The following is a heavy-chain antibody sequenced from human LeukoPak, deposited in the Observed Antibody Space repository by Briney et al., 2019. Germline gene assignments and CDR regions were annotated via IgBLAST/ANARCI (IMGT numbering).Heavy chain of an antibody. CDR2: IDWDDEK. Sequence: SGPALVKPTQTLRLTCTFSGFSLSTSGMCVSWIRQPQGKALEWLAVIDWDDEKYYRTSLKTRLTITKDTSENQVALTMTNMDPVDTATYYCARIRSPYGMDVWGQGTTVTVYS. J-gene: IGHJ6*02. CDR1: GFSLSTSGMC. V-gene: IGHV2-70*01. CDR3: ARIRSPYGMDV.